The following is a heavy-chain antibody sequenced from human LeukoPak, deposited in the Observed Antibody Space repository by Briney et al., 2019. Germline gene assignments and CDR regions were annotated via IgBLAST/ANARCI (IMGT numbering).Heavy chain of an antibody. CDR2: ISYDGSNK. V-gene: IGHV3-30-3*01. Sequence: GRSLRLSCAASGFTFSSYAMHWVRQAPGKGLEWVAVISYDGSNKYYADSVKGRFTISRDNSKNTLYLQMNSLRAEDTAVYYCARDRLRYFDYWGQGTLVTVSS. J-gene: IGHJ4*02. D-gene: IGHD3-10*01. CDR1: GFTFSSYA. CDR3: ARDRLRYFDY.